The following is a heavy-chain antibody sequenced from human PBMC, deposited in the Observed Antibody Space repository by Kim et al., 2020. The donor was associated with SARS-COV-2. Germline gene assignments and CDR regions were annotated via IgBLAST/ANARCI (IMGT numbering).Heavy chain of an antibody. CDR1: GYTFTSYY. CDR2: INPSGGST. V-gene: IGHV1-46*01. CDR3: ARDHDPIAAAGTAHYYYYGMDV. D-gene: IGHD6-13*01. Sequence: ASVKVSCKASGYTFTSYYMHWVRQAPGQGLEWMGIINPSGGSTSYAQKFQGRVTMTRDTSTSTVYMELSSLRSEDTAVYYCARDHDPIAAAGTAHYYYYGMDVWGQGTTVTVSS. J-gene: IGHJ6*02.